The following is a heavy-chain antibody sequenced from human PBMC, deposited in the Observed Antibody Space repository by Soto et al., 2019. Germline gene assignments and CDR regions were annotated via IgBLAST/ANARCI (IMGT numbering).Heavy chain of an antibody. CDR1: GYTLTELS. V-gene: IGHV1-24*01. CDR2: FDPEDGET. Sequence: ASVKVSCKVSGYTLTELSMHWVRQAPGKGLEWMGGFDPEDGETIYAQKFQGRVTMTEDTSTDTAYMELSSLRSEDTAVYYCATYDFWSGYNWFDPWGQGTLVTVSS. CDR3: ATYDFWSGYNWFDP. J-gene: IGHJ5*02. D-gene: IGHD3-3*01.